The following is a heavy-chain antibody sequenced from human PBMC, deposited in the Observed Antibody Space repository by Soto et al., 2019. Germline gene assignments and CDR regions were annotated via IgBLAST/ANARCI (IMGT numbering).Heavy chain of an antibody. Sequence: QLVESGGGLFQPGGSLRLSCAASGFTFSDYWMHWVRQAPGKGPLWVSRITSDGRGTVYADSVKGRFTISRDNAKNTLYLQINSFRVEDTAVYYCASAYGMEVWGQGTTVTVSS. CDR2: ITSDGRGT. V-gene: IGHV3-74*01. J-gene: IGHJ6*02. CDR1: GFTFSDYW. D-gene: IGHD3-16*01. CDR3: ASAYGMEV.